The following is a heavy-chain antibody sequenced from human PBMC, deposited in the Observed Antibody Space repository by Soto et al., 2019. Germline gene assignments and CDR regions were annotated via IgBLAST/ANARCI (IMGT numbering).Heavy chain of an antibody. CDR1: GGTFSSYA. V-gene: IGHV1-69*06. Sequence: ASVKVSCKASGGTFSSYAINWVRPAPGQGLEWMVGIIPIFGTPNYAQKFQGRVTITADKSTSTAYMELSSLRSEDTAVYYCARAKKYYYNSSGPRGSWFDPWGQGTLVTVSS. J-gene: IGHJ5*02. D-gene: IGHD3-22*01. CDR3: ARAKKYYYNSSGPRGSWFDP. CDR2: IIPIFGTP.